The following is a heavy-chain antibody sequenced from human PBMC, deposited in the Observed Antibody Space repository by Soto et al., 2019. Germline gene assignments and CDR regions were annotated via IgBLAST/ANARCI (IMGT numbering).Heavy chain of an antibody. D-gene: IGHD3-3*01. CDR1: GGTFGNSA. J-gene: IGHJ5*02. Sequence: QVQLVQSGAEVKKPGSPVNVSCKTSGGTFGNSAVTWVRQAPGQGLEWLGGIVPMFGTANYAQKFQGRVTITADESTITAYMELSSLNTDDTAVYYCARDGDPQSAFWSGPLGGGRFDPWGQGNLVTVSS. V-gene: IGHV1-69*12. CDR3: ARDGDPQSAFWSGPLGGGRFDP. CDR2: IVPMFGTA.